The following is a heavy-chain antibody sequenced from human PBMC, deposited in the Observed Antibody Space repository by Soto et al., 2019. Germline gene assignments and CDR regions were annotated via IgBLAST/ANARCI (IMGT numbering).Heavy chain of an antibody. V-gene: IGHV4-59*01. CDR2: IYYSGST. Sequence: AXXTLSLPCTVAGGSISSYYGRWILKPPGKGLEWIGYIYYSGSTNYNPSLKSRVTISVDTSKNQFSLKLSSVTAADTAVYYCARHYGDYVEYFAYWGQGTLVTVSS. CDR1: GGSISSYY. CDR3: ARHYGDYVEYFAY. D-gene: IGHD4-17*01. J-gene: IGHJ4*02.